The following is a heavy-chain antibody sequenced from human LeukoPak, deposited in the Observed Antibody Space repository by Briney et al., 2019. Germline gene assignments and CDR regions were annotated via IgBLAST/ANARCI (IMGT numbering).Heavy chain of an antibody. CDR3: ARDPGGSYFDY. CDR1: GGSVSYYY. D-gene: IGHD1-26*01. Sequence: PSETLSLTCTVSGGSVSYYYWSWIRQPPGKGLEWIGCIYYSGSTNYNPSLKSRVTMSVDTSKNQFSLKLSSVTAADTAVYYCARDPGGSYFDYWGQGTLVTVSS. V-gene: IGHV4-59*02. J-gene: IGHJ4*02. CDR2: IYYSGST.